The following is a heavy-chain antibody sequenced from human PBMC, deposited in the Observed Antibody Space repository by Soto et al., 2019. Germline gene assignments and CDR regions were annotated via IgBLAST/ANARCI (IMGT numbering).Heavy chain of an antibody. CDR2: IYYSGST. D-gene: IGHD1-26*01. J-gene: IGHJ4*02. CDR3: ARFSTTLNYFDY. Sequence: SETLSLTCTVSGGSISSSSYYWGWIRQPPGKGLEWIGSIYYSGSTYYNPSLKSRVTISVDTSKNQFSLKLSSVTAADTAVYYCARFSTTLNYFDYWGQGTLVTVSS. CDR1: GGSISSSSYY. V-gene: IGHV4-39*01.